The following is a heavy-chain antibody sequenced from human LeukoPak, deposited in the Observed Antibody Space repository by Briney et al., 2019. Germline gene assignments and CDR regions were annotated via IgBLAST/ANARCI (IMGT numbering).Heavy chain of an antibody. J-gene: IGHJ1*01. CDR1: GGSISSSSYY. CDR3: ARSSLNKLQEITIFGVVPKYFQH. Sequence: SETLSLTCTVSGGSISSSSYYWGWIRQPPGKGLEWIGSIYYSGSTHYNPSLKSRVTISVDTSKNQFSLKLSSVTAADTAVYYCARSSLNKLQEITIFGVVPKYFQHWGQGTLVTVSS. D-gene: IGHD3-3*01. CDR2: IYYSGST. V-gene: IGHV4-39*01.